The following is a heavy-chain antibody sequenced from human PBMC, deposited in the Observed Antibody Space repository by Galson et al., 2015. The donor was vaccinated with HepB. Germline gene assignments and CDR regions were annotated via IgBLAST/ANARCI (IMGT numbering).Heavy chain of an antibody. CDR2: MSYDGSNK. D-gene: IGHD1-20*01. V-gene: IGHV3-30-3*01. J-gene: IGHJ4*02. CDR1: GFTFSSYA. Sequence: SLRLSCAASGFTFSSYAMHWVRQAPGKGLEWVAVMSYDGSNKYYADSVKGRFTISRDNSKNTLYLQMNSLRAEATAVYYCARAPAWYNWTLDYWGQGTLVTVSS. CDR3: ARAPAWYNWTLDY.